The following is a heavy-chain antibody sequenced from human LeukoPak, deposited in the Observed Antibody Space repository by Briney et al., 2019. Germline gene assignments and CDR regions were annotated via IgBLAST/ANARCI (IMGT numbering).Heavy chain of an antibody. Sequence: GGSLRLSCAASGFTFSSYAMSWVRQAPGKGLEWVSAISGSGGSTYYADSVKGRFTISRDNSKNTLYLQMNSLRAEDTAVYYCARLRHSSSWYPKHFDYWGQGTLVTVSS. CDR3: ARLRHSSSWYPKHFDY. J-gene: IGHJ4*02. D-gene: IGHD6-13*01. V-gene: IGHV3-23*01. CDR1: GFTFSSYA. CDR2: ISGSGGST.